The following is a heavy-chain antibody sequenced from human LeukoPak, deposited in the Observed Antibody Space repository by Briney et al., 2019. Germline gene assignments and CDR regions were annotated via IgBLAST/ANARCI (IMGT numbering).Heavy chain of an antibody. CDR1: GFTFSSYS. CDR2: ISSSSSYI. J-gene: IGHJ6*03. D-gene: IGHD6-6*01. Sequence: GGSLRLSCAASGFTFSSYSMNWVRQAPGKGLEWVSSISSSSSYIYYADSVKGRFTISRDNAKNSLYLQMNRLRGEDTAVYYCARVMNSSPYYYYYYMDVWGEGTTVTASS. CDR3: ARVMNSSPYYYYYYMDV. V-gene: IGHV3-21*01.